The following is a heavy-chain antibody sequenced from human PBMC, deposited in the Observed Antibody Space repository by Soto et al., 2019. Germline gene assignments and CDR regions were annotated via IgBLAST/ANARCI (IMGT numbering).Heavy chain of an antibody. CDR1: GGSISRSNW. Sequence: SEALSLTCAVSGGSISRSNWWSWGRQPPGKGLEWIWKIYHTGSTNYNPSLKSRVTISVDKSKNQFSLKLSSVTAADPAVYYCAREGSGSYNDYWGQGTLVTVSS. CDR2: IYHTGST. V-gene: IGHV4-4*02. J-gene: IGHJ4*02. CDR3: AREGSGSYNDY. D-gene: IGHD3-10*01.